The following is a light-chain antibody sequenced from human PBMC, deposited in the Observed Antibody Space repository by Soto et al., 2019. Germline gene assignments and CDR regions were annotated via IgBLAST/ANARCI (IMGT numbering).Light chain of an antibody. Sequence: EIVLTQSPPTLALSPGEIATLSCRASQSVSSYLVWYQQKPGQAPRLLIYDASNRATGIPARFSGSGSGTDFTLTISSLEPEDFAVYYCQQRSNWPPTWTFGQGTKVDIK. CDR1: QSVSSY. J-gene: IGKJ1*01. CDR2: DAS. CDR3: QQRSNWPPTWT. V-gene: IGKV3-11*01.